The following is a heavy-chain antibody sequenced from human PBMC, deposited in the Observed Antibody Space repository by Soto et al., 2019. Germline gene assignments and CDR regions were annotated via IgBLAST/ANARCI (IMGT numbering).Heavy chain of an antibody. CDR2: ISSSSTYR. CDR3: ARDPPRPDDFWSGNEGSKKNWFDF. D-gene: IGHD3-3*01. CDR1: GFTFSDYY. V-gene: IGHV3-11*06. J-gene: IGHJ5*01. Sequence: QVQLVESGGGLVKPGGSLRLSCAASGFTFSDYYMSWIRQAPGKGLEWISYISSSSTYRNYADSVKGRFTISRDNAKKSLYLQMDSLRAEDTAVYYCARDPPRPDDFWSGNEGSKKNWFDFWGQGTLVTVSS.